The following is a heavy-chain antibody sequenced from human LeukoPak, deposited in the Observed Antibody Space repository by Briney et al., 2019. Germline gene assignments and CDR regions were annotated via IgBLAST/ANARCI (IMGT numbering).Heavy chain of an antibody. J-gene: IGHJ4*02. CDR1: GGSISSYY. D-gene: IGHD3-22*01. Sequence: SETLSLTCTVSGGSISSYYWSWIRQPAGKGLEWIGRIYTSGSTNYNPSLKSRVTMSVDTSKNQFSLKLSSVTAAATAVYYCARTYSDSSGYYLRPPRVDYFDYWGQGTLVTVSS. V-gene: IGHV4-4*07. CDR2: IYTSGST. CDR3: ARTYSDSSGYYLRPPRVDYFDY.